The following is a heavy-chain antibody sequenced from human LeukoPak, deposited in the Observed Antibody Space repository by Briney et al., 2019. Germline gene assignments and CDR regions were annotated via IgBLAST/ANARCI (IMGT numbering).Heavy chain of an antibody. D-gene: IGHD3-3*02. CDR1: GGSFSGYY. CDR2: INHSGST. J-gene: IGHJ5*02. Sequence: SESLSLTCAVYGGSFSGYYWSWIRPPPGKGLEWIGDINHSGSTNYNPSLKSRVTVSVDTSKNQFSLKLSSVTAADTAVYYCARTPKDAFPPPWGQGTLVTVSS. V-gene: IGHV4-34*01. CDR3: ARTPKDAFPPP.